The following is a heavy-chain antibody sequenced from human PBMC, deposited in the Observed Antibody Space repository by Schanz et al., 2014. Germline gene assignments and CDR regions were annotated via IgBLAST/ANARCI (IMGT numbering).Heavy chain of an antibody. Sequence: EVQLVESGGGLVQPGGSLRLSCAASGFTFSSNSMNWVRQAPGKGLEWVSAISGGGGTTYYADSVKGRFTISRDNSKNTLYLQMNSLRAEDTAVYYCAKDRSWDYDSSGYFDYWGQGTLVTVSS. CDR1: GFTFSSNS. D-gene: IGHD3-22*01. CDR3: AKDRSWDYDSSGYFDY. V-gene: IGHV3-23*04. J-gene: IGHJ4*02. CDR2: ISGGGGTT.